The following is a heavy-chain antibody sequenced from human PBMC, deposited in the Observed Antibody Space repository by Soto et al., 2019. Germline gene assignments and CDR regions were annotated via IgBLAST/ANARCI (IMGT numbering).Heavy chain of an antibody. CDR2: IDSYGSRI. CDR1: GFTFSNYW. V-gene: IGHV3-74*01. CDR3: VRTSLVVAVASREDF. Sequence: EVQLVESGGGLVQPGESLRLSCAASGFTFSNYWMHWVRQAPGKGLVWVSRIDSYGSRITYADFVKGRFTISRDNAKNTVHLHMNSLTAEDTAVYYCVRTSLVVAVASREDFWGQGTLVTVSS. J-gene: IGHJ4*02. D-gene: IGHD2-15*01.